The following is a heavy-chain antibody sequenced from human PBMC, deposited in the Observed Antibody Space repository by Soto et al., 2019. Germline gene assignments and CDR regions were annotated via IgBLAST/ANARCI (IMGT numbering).Heavy chain of an antibody. CDR1: GGSFSGYY. CDR2: INHSGST. Sequence: QVQLQQWGAGLLKPSETLSLTCAVYGGSFSGYYWSWIRQPPGKGLEWIGEINHSGSTNYNPSLKSRVTISVDTSKNQFSLKLSSVTAADTAVYYCARGHRSVIYYYYGMDVWGQGTTVTVSS. V-gene: IGHV4-34*01. J-gene: IGHJ6*02. CDR3: ARGHRSVIYYYYGMDV.